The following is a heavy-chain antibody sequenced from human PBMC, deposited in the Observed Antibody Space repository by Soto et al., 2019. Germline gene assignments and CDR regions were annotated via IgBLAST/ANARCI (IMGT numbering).Heavy chain of an antibody. V-gene: IGHV3-7*01. Sequence: PGGSLRLSCAASGFTFSSYWMSWVRQAPGKGLEWVANIKQDGSEKYYVDSVKGRFTISRDNAKNSLYLQMNSLRAEDTAVYYCARGLYCSGGSCSFRYYYYYYMDAWGKGTTVTVSS. CDR1: GFTFSSYW. D-gene: IGHD2-15*01. CDR2: IKQDGSEK. J-gene: IGHJ6*03. CDR3: ARGLYCSGGSCSFRYYYYYYMDA.